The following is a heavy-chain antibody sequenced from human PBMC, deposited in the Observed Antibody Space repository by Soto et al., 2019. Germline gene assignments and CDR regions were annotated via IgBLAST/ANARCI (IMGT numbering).Heavy chain of an antibody. CDR3: ARDRYDRCH. Sequence: PSETLSLTCTVSGGSISRGGYYWSWIRQHPGKGLEWIGYIYYSGSTYYNPSLKSRVTISVDTSKNQFSLKLSSVTAADTAGYYCARDRYDRCHWGQGTLVTVSS. CDR1: GGSISRGGYY. CDR2: IYYSGST. J-gene: IGHJ4*02. D-gene: IGHD3-22*01. V-gene: IGHV4-31*03.